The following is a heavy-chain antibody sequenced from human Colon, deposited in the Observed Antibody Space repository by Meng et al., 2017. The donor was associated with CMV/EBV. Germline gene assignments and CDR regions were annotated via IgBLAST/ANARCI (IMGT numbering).Heavy chain of an antibody. D-gene: IGHD5-12*01. Sequence: GESLKISCAASGFNFSNYWMSWVRQAPGKGLEWVANIKYDGSETHYVDSLKGRFTISRDNAKNSLYLQMDSLRAADTAVYYCAKDRTVGGYTFGLDVWGQGTTVTVSS. J-gene: IGHJ6*02. CDR2: IKYDGSET. CDR1: GFNFSNYW. V-gene: IGHV3-7*03. CDR3: AKDRTVGGYTFGLDV.